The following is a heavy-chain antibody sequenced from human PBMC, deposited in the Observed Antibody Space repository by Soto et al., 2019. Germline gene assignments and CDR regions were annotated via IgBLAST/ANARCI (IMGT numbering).Heavy chain of an antibody. Sequence: GGSLRLSCAASGFTFSSYSMNWVRQAPGKGLDWFSSISSSSIYIYYADSVKGRFTISRDNAKNSLYLQMNSLRAEDTAVYYCARDRMSDDFWSGTRYRWGQGTLVTVSS. CDR3: ARDRMSDDFWSGTRYR. CDR1: GFTFSSYS. J-gene: IGHJ4*02. CDR2: ISSSSIYI. V-gene: IGHV3-21*01. D-gene: IGHD3-3*01.